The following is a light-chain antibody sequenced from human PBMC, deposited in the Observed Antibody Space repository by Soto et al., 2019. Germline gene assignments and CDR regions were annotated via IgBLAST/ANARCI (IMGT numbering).Light chain of an antibody. CDR1: QNLSSKF. CDR3: QQYGGSTRT. CDR2: GAF. Sequence: EIVLTQSPGTLSLSPGERATLSCRASQNLSSKFLAWYQQKPGQSPRLLIYGAFYRATGIPDRFIGSGSGTDFTLTISSLEPEDFAVYYCQQYGGSTRTFGQGTKVEIK. J-gene: IGKJ1*01. V-gene: IGKV3-20*01.